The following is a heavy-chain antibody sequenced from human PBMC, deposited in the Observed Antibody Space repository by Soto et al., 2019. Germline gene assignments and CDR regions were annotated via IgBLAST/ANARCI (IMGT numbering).Heavy chain of an antibody. Sequence: QVHLVQSGAEVKKSGASVKVSCEASGYSFTAHCVHWVRQAPGQGLEWMGWINPNSGGTNYAQRFQGRVAMTTDTSTNTAYMELNSLKSDDTALYFCARSSGTYSDFDYWGQGTQVTVSS. CDR2: INPNSGGT. V-gene: IGHV1-2*02. CDR1: GYSFTAHC. D-gene: IGHD1-26*01. CDR3: ARSSGTYSDFDY. J-gene: IGHJ4*01.